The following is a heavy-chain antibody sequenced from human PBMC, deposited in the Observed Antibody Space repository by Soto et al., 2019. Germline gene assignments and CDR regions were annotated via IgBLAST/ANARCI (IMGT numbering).Heavy chain of an antibody. CDR3: TKQRGDSGIYNGMDV. D-gene: IGHD2-8*02. CDR1: GDSVSSNSAA. Sequence: PSQTLSLTCAISGDSVSSNSAAWNWIRQSPSRGLEWLGRAYYRSQWYYDSAVFVRSRITVIPDTSKNQFSLQLSSVTPEDTSVYFCTKQRGDSGIYNGMDVWGQGTLVTVSS. CDR2: AYYRSQWYY. V-gene: IGHV6-1*01. J-gene: IGHJ6*02.